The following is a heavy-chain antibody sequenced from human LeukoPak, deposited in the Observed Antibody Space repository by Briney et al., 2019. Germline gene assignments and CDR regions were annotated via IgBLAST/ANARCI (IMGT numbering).Heavy chain of an antibody. CDR2: IIPIFGTA. D-gene: IGHD3-22*01. Sequence: ASVKVSCKASGGTFSSYAISWVRQAPGQGLERMGGIIPIFGTANYAQKFQGRVTITADESTSTAYMELSSLRAEDTAIYYCTRSGYRHPYHFDSWGQGTLVTVSS. CDR1: GGTFSSYA. J-gene: IGHJ4*02. CDR3: TRSGYRHPYHFDS. V-gene: IGHV1-69*13.